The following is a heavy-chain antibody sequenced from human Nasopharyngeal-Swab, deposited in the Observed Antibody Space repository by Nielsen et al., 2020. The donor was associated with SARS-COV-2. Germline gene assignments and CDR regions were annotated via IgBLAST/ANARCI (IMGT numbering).Heavy chain of an antibody. CDR1: GFTFSSYA. Sequence: GGSLRLSCAASGFTFSSYAMSWVRQAPGKGLEWVSTISGSGSSTYYADSVKGRFTISRDNSENTLYLQMNRLRAEDTAVYYCAKGDSAAGSSSDYWGQGTLVTVSS. CDR2: ISGSGSST. V-gene: IGHV3-23*01. J-gene: IGHJ4*02. CDR3: AKGDSAAGSSSDY. D-gene: IGHD6-13*01.